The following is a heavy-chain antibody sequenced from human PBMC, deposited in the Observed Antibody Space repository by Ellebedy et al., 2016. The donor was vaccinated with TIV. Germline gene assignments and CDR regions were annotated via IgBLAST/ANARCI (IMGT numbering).Heavy chain of an antibody. CDR1: GFTFSNYA. V-gene: IGHV3-30-3*01. D-gene: IGHD6-6*01. CDR3: ASLYMVGEQLVLKFHYMDV. J-gene: IGHJ6*03. Sequence: GESLKISCAASGFTFSNYALHLVRQAPGKGLEWVALISYDGTNKYYADSVKGRFTISRDNSKSTLYLQMNSLRAEDTAVYYCASLYMVGEQLVLKFHYMDVWGKGTTVTVSS. CDR2: ISYDGTNK.